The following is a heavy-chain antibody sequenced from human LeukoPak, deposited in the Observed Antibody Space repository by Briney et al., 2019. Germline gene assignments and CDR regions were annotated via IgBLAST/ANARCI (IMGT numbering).Heavy chain of an antibody. CDR2: INHSGST. CDR1: GGSISSSSYY. J-gene: IGHJ6*03. CDR3: ARVALYYDILTGYYRGGYYYYMDV. V-gene: IGHV4-39*07. Sequence: SETLSLTCTVSGGSISSSSYYWGWIRQPPGKGLEWIGEINHSGSTNYNPSLTSRVTISVDTSKNQFSLMLRSVTAADTAVYYFARVALYYDILTGYYRGGYYYYMDVWGKGTTVTISS. D-gene: IGHD3-9*01.